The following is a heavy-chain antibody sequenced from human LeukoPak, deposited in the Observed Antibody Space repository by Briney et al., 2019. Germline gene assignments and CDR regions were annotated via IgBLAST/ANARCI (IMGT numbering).Heavy chain of an antibody. CDR2: ISWNSGSI. J-gene: IGHJ6*02. V-gene: IGHV3-9*01. Sequence: PGRSLRLSCAASGFTFDDYAMHWVRQAPGKGLEWVSGISWNSGSIGYADSVKGRFTISRDNAKNSLYLQMNSLRAEDTALYYCAKDGGSSGREESYGMDVWGQGTTVTVSS. CDR3: AKDGGSSGREESYGMDV. CDR1: GFTFDDYA. D-gene: IGHD6-19*01.